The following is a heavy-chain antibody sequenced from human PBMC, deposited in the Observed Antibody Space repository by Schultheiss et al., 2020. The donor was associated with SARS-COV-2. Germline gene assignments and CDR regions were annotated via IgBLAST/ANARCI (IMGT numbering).Heavy chain of an antibody. CDR2: ISSSSSYI. CDR3: ARKGRDGYNYFDY. CDR1: GFTFSSYS. V-gene: IGHV3-21*01. J-gene: IGHJ4*02. D-gene: IGHD5-24*01. Sequence: GESLKISCAASGFTFSSYSMNWVRQAPGKGLEWVSSISSSSSYIYYADSVKGRFTISRDNSKNTLYLQMNSLRAEDTAVYYCARKGRDGYNYFDYWGQGTLVTVSS.